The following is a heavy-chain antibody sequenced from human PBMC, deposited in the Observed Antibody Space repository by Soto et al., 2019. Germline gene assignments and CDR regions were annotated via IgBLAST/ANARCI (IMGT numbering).Heavy chain of an antibody. Sequence: GASVKVSCKASGYTFTSYDINWVRQATGQGLEWMGWMNPNSGNTGYAQKFQGRVTMTRNTSISTAYMELSSLRSEDTAVYYCARRKYSSSWYRLLYYFDYWGQGTLVTVSS. J-gene: IGHJ4*02. D-gene: IGHD6-13*01. V-gene: IGHV1-8*01. CDR2: MNPNSGNT. CDR3: ARRKYSSSWYRLLYYFDY. CDR1: GYTFTSYD.